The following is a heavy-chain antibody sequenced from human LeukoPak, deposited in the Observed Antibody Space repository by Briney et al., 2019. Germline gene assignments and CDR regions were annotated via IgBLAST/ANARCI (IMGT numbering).Heavy chain of an antibody. CDR3: ARHQQLRGGVDY. J-gene: IGHJ4*02. Sequence: GESLKISCKVSGYRFTSYWIGWVRQMPGKGLEWMAIIYPGDSDTRYSPSFQGQVTISADKSSSTAYLQWSSLKASDTAMYYCARHQQLRGGVDYWGQGTLVTVSS. V-gene: IGHV5-51*01. CDR1: GYRFTSYW. CDR2: IYPGDSDT. D-gene: IGHD4-11*01.